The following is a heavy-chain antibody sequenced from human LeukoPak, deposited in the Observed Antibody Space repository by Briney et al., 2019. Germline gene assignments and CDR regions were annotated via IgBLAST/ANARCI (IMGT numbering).Heavy chain of an antibody. Sequence: GGSLRLSCAASGFTFSSYWMHWVRQAPGKGLVWVSRINSDGSSTSYADSVKGRFTISRDNAKNTLYLQMNRLRAEDTAVYYCARGIVGATIWASSPDCWGQGTLVTVSS. CDR3: ARGIVGATIWASSPDC. J-gene: IGHJ4*02. CDR2: INSDGSST. V-gene: IGHV3-74*01. CDR1: GFTFSSYW. D-gene: IGHD1-26*01.